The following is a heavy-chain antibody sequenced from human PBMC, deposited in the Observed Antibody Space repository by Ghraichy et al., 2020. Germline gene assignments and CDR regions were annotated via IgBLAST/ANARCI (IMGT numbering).Heavy chain of an antibody. V-gene: IGHV3-73*01. Sequence: GSLRLSCAASGFTFSGSAMHWVRQASGKGLEWVGRIRSKANSYATAYAASVKGRFTISRDDSKNTAYLQMNSLKTEDTAVYYCTRHRDPRYFDWLPWGEHKNWFDPWGQGTLVTVSS. D-gene: IGHD3-9*01. CDR2: IRSKANSYAT. CDR1: GFTFSGSA. J-gene: IGHJ5*02. CDR3: TRHRDPRYFDWLPWGEHKNWFDP.